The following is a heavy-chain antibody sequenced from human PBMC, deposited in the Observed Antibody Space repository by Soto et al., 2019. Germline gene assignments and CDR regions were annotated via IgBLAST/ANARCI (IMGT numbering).Heavy chain of an antibody. CDR2: IWYDGSNK. J-gene: IGHJ4*02. CDR3: AKSPNYGDYVPRDY. Sequence: GGSLRLSCAASGFTFSSYGMHWVRQAPGKGLEWVAVIWYDGSNKYYADSVKGRFTISRDNSKNTLYLQMNSLRAEDTAVYYCAKSPNYGDYVPRDYWGQGTLVTVSS. V-gene: IGHV3-33*06. CDR1: GFTFSSYG. D-gene: IGHD4-17*01.